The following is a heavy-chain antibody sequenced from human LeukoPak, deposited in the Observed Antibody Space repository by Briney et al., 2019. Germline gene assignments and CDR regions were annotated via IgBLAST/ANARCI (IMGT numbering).Heavy chain of an antibody. J-gene: IGHJ5*02. Sequence: PGRSLRLSCAASGFTFSSYGMHWVRQAPSKGLEWVAVIWYDGSNKYYADPVKGRFTISRDNSKNTLYLQMNSLRAEDTAVYYCARDPSEQYAPWGQGTLVTVSS. CDR2: IWYDGSNK. V-gene: IGHV3-33*01. CDR3: ARDPSEQYAP. D-gene: IGHD6-19*01. CDR1: GFTFSSYG.